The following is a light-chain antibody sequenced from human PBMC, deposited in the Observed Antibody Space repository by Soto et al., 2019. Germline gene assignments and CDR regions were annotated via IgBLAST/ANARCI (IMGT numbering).Light chain of an antibody. Sequence: DIQITRCSRTLPASEKNRVTITCLASQSISNWLAWYQQKPGTAPELLIYKASSLESGGPSRFSGSGSGTETTLTISSLQPQAFASCCCQQYVTAFRSFGQGTKVDIK. V-gene: IGKV1-5*03. J-gene: IGKJ1*01. CDR3: QQYVTAFRS. CDR1: QSISNW. CDR2: KAS.